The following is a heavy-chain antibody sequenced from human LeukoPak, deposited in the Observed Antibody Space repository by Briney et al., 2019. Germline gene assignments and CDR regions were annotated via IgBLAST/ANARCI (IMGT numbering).Heavy chain of an antibody. CDR2: ISSSSSYI. CDR1: GFTFSSYS. J-gene: IGHJ4*02. Sequence: GGSLRLSCSASGFTFSSYSMNWVRQAPGKGLEWVSSISSSSSYIYYADSVKGRFTISRDNAKNSLYLQMNSLRAEDTAVYYCARVGVAATKGDFDYWGQGTLVTVSS. V-gene: IGHV3-21*01. D-gene: IGHD3-3*01. CDR3: ARVGVAATKGDFDY.